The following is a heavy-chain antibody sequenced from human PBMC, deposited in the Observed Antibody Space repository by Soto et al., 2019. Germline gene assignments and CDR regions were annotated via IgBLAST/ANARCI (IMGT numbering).Heavy chain of an antibody. J-gene: IGHJ6*03. V-gene: IGHV4-34*01. D-gene: IGHD3-10*01. Sequence: KQSQTLSLTCAVYGGSFSGYYWSWIRQPPGKGLEWIGEINHSGSTNYNPSLKSRVTISVDTSKNQFSLKLSSVTAADTAVYYCARGLSYAMVRGVIITKPPPSYYYYMDVWGKGTTVTVSS. CDR2: INHSGST. CDR1: GGSFSGYY. CDR3: ARGLSYAMVRGVIITKPPPSYYYYMDV.